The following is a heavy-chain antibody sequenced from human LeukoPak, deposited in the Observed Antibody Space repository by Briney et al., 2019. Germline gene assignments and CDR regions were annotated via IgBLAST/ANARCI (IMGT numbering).Heavy chain of an antibody. V-gene: IGHV3-21*04. J-gene: IGHJ4*02. CDR3: AKVTSGGSCYQSDY. CDR2: ISGSSSSI. Sequence: PGESLRLSCAASGFIFSSNSMNWVRQAPGKGLEWISSISGSSSSIYYADSVKGRFTISRDNAKNSLYLQMNSLRAEDTAVYYCAKVTSGGSCYQSDYWGQGTLVTVSS. CDR1: GFIFSSNS. D-gene: IGHD2-15*01.